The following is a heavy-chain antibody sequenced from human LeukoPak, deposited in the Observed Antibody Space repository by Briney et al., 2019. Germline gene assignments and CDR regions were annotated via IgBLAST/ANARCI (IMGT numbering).Heavy chain of an antibody. CDR3: AITYCGGDCYSGGNWFDP. CDR2: IIPIFGTA. CDR1: GGTFSSYA. V-gene: IGHV1-69*05. D-gene: IGHD2-21*02. J-gene: IGHJ5*02. Sequence: SVKVSCKASGGTFSSYAISWVRQAPGQGLEWMGRIIPIFGTANYAQKFQGRVTITTDESTSTAYMELSRLRSEDTAVYYCAITYCGGDCYSGGNWFDPWGQGTLVTVSS.